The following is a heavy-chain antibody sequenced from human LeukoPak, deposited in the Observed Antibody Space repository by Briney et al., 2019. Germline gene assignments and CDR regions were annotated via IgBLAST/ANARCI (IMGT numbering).Heavy chain of an antibody. CDR1: GFTFSNYA. CDR2: ITVSGGGT. J-gene: IGHJ4*02. D-gene: IGHD3-9*01. V-gene: IGHV3-23*01. Sequence: PGASLRLSCAASGFTFSNYAMSWVRQAPGKGLEWVSAITVSGGGTYYADSVKGRFTISRENSKNTLYLQVNSLRAEDTAVYYCVKWGDYDVLTGYYDPDYWGQGSLVTVSS. CDR3: VKWGDYDVLTGYYDPDY.